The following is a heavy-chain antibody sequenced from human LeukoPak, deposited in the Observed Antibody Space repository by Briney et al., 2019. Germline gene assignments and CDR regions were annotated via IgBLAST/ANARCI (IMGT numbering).Heavy chain of an antibody. CDR2: ISSSGSYI. J-gene: IGHJ4*02. D-gene: IGHD6-19*01. CDR3: ARGRQWLVAAFDY. Sequence: GGSLRLSCAASGFTFSSYSMNWVRQAPGKGLEWVSSISSSGSYIYYADSVKGRFTMSRDNAKNSLYLQMNSLRAEDTAVYYCARGRQWLVAAFDYWGQGTLVTVSS. CDR1: GFTFSSYS. V-gene: IGHV3-21*06.